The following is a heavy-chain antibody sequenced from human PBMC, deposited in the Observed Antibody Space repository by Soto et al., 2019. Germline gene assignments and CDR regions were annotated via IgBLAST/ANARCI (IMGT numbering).Heavy chain of an antibody. CDR2: INSDGSST. V-gene: IGHV3-74*01. CDR1: GFTFSSYW. Sequence: EVQLVESGGGLVQPGGSLRLSCAASGFTFSSYWMHWVRQAPGKGLVWVSRINSDGSSTSYADSVKGRFTISRDNAKNTLYLQMNSLRAEDTAVYYCAIRWNYLDDAVDIWGQGTMVTVSS. CDR3: AIRWNYLDDAVDI. D-gene: IGHD1-7*01. J-gene: IGHJ3*02.